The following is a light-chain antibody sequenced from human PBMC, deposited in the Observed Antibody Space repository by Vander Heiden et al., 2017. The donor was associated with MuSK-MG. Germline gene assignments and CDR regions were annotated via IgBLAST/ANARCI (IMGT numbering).Light chain of an antibody. J-gene: IGLJ1*01. CDR3: CSYTSAGSFYV. CDR2: EDT. CDR1: SSDVGSYNL. Sequence: QSALTQPASVSGSPGQSITISCTGTSSDVGSYNLVSWYQQHPGKAPKLMIYEDTKRPSGVSNRFSGSKSGNTASLTISGLQAEDEADYSCCSYTSAGSFYVFGTGSKVTVL. V-gene: IGLV2-23*01.